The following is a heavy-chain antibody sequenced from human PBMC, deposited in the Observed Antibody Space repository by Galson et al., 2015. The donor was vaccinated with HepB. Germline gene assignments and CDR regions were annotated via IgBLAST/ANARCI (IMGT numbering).Heavy chain of an antibody. J-gene: IGHJ4*02. D-gene: IGHD4-17*01. CDR2: ISYAGTDQ. Sequence: SLRLSCAASGFSFSSFAMHWVRQAPGKGLEWVAVISYAGTDQFYADSMKGRFTISRDNSKNILYLQVNSLRPEDTAVYYCAKAPTVTTDYFDYWGQGTLVTVSS. CDR3: AKAPTVTTDYFDY. V-gene: IGHV3-30*18. CDR1: GFSFSSFA.